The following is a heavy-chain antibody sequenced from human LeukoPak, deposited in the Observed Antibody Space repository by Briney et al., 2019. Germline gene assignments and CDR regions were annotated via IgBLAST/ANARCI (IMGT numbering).Heavy chain of an antibody. J-gene: IGHJ5*02. Sequence: GASVKLSCKASGGTFRNYAINWVRQATGQGLEWMGWMNPNSGNTGYAQKFQGRVTMTRNTSISTAYMELSSLRSEDTAVYYCARTYYYDSSGYSLLGFDPWGQGTLVTVSS. CDR2: MNPNSGNT. CDR1: GGTFRNYA. V-gene: IGHV1-8*02. D-gene: IGHD3-22*01. CDR3: ARTYYYDSSGYSLLGFDP.